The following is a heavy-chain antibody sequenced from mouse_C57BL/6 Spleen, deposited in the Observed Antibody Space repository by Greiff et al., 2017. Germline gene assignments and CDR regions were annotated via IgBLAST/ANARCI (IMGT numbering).Heavy chain of an antibody. D-gene: IGHD2-13*01. CDR1: GFTFSDYG. J-gene: IGHJ4*01. V-gene: IGHV5-17*01. CDR2: ISSGSSTI. Sequence: EVNLVESGGGLVKPGGSLKLSCAASGFTFSDYGMHWVRQAPEKGLEWVAYISSGSSTIYYADTVKGRFTISRDNAKNTLFLQMTSLRSEDTAMYYCARKVRDYAMDYWGQGTSVTVSS. CDR3: ARKVRDYAMDY.